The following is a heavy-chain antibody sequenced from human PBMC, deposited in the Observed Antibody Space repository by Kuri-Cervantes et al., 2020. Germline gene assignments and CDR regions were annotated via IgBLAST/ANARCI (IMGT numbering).Heavy chain of an antibody. J-gene: IGHJ4*02. Sequence: SETLSLTCAVYGGSFSGYYWSWIRQPPGKGLEWIGSIYYSGSTYYNPSLKSRVTISVDTSKNQFSLKLSSVTAADTAVYYCASRSYFTIFGVVTQGGFDYWGQGTLVTVSS. V-gene: IGHV4-34*01. D-gene: IGHD3-3*01. CDR2: IYYSGST. CDR3: ASRSYFTIFGVVTQGGFDY. CDR1: GGSFSGYY.